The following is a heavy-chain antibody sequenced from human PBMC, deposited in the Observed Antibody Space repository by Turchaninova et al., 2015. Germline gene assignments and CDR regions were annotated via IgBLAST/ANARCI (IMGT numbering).Heavy chain of an antibody. CDR1: GGSIGSSSYY. CDR3: ARSAYSFFGSFDY. V-gene: IGHV4-39*01. D-gene: IGHD5-18*01. J-gene: IGHJ4*02. Sequence: QLQLQESGPGLVKPAETLAPTCRVSGGSIGSSSYYWAWSRQPPGKGLECIGAIYYSGSTHYNPSLKSRVTISVDTSKNQFSLKLNSVAAADTAVYYCARSAYSFFGSFDYWGQGTLVTVSS. CDR2: IYYSGST.